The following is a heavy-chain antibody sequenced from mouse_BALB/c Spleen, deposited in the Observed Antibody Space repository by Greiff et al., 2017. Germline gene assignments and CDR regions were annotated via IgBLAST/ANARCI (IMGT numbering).Heavy chain of an antibody. Sequence: QVQRQQSGAELAKPGASVKMSCQASGYTFTSYWMLWVTQRPGQGLEWFGYVNPSTGYTEYNQMFKDKATLTANKSSNTAYMQLNSLNTEDSAVYCCSRTGNYFGRWGQGTTLTVSS. V-gene: IGHV1-7*01. CDR1: GYTFTSYW. J-gene: IGHJ2*01. D-gene: IGHD1-2*01. CDR3: SRTGNYFGR. CDR2: VNPSTGYT.